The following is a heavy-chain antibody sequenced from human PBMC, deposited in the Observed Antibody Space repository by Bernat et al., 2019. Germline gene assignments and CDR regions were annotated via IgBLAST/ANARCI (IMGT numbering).Heavy chain of an antibody. D-gene: IGHD3-22*01. CDR2: IDWDDDK. CDR1: GFSLSTSGMC. CDR3: ARMNEDYYGRSGYDPYFDY. J-gene: IGHJ4*02. Sequence: QVTLRESGPALVKPTQTLTLTCTFSGFSLSTSGMCVSWIRQPPGKALEWLALIDWDDDKYYSTSLKTRLTISKDTSKNQVVLTMTNMDPVDTATYYCARMNEDYYGRSGYDPYFDYWGQGTLVTVSS. V-gene: IGHV2-70*01.